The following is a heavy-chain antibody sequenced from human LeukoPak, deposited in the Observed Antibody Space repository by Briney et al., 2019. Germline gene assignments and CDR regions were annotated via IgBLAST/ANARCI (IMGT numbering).Heavy chain of an antibody. CDR2: IYTSGST. CDR3: ARRLGVVINNWFDP. CDR1: GGSISSYY. V-gene: IGHV4-4*07. J-gene: IGHJ5*02. D-gene: IGHD3-3*01. Sequence: SETLSLTWTVSGGSISSYYWSWIRQPAGKGLEWIGRIYTSGSTNYNPSLKSRVTISVDTSKNQFSLKLSSVTAADTAVYYCARRLGVVINNWFDPWGQGALVTVSS.